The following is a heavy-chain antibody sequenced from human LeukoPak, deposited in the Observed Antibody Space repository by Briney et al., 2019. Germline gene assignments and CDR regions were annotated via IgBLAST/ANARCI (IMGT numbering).Heavy chain of an antibody. CDR3: ARGVPYYYDSSGYYSGLGAFDI. CDR1: GGSISSHY. Sequence: SETLSLTCTVSGGSISSHYWSWIRQPPGKGLEWIGYIYYSGSTNYNPSLKSRVTISVDTSKNQFSLKLSSVTAADTAVYYCARGVPYYYDSSGYYSGLGAFDIWGQGTMVTVSS. CDR2: IYYSGST. D-gene: IGHD3-22*01. V-gene: IGHV4-59*11. J-gene: IGHJ3*02.